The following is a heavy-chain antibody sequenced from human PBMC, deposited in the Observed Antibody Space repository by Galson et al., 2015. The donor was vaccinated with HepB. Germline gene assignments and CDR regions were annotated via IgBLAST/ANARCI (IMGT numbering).Heavy chain of an antibody. J-gene: IGHJ4*02. V-gene: IGHV3-7*03. CDR2: INQDGSLR. Sequence: SLRLSCAASGVVFSSDWMTWVRQIPGKGLEWVANINQDGSLRQYVDSVKGRFTVSRDNAKNSLYLEMTSLRVEDTAGYYCAKDSASRIGDYWGQGALVTVSS. D-gene: IGHD2-15*01. CDR1: GVVFSSDW. CDR3: AKDSASRIGDY.